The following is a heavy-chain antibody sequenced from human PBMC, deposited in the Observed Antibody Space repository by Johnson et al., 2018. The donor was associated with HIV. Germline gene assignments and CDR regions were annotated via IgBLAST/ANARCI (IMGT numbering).Heavy chain of an antibody. CDR3: TTDLRVTTSLRAFDI. V-gene: IGHV3-15*01. CDR1: EFTFSNAW. CDR2: IKSKTDGGTT. J-gene: IGHJ3*02. D-gene: IGHD4-17*01. Sequence: VQLVESGGNLVKSGGSLRLSCAASEFTFSNAWMTWVRQAPGKGLEWVGRIKSKTDGGTTDYAAPVKGRFTISRDDSKNKLYLQMNSLKTEDTAVYYCTTDLRVTTSLRAFDIWGQGTMVTVSS.